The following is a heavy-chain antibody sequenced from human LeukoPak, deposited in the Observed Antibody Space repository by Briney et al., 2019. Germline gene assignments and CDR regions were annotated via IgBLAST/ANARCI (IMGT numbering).Heavy chain of an antibody. Sequence: TGGSLRLSCAASGFSFGAYVMSWVRQAPGKGLEWVSYISSDSSTVFFAESVKGRFTISRDNAKNSLYLQMNSLRVEDMAVYYCARSRITFGGAIVGHYYDYWGQGTLVTVSS. V-gene: IGHV3-48*04. CDR2: ISSDSSTV. D-gene: IGHD3-16*02. J-gene: IGHJ4*02. CDR1: GFSFGAYV. CDR3: ARSRITFGGAIVGHYYDY.